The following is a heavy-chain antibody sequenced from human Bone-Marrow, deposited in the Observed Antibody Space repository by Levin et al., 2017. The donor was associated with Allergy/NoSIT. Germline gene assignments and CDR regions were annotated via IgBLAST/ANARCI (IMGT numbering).Heavy chain of an antibody. J-gene: IGHJ3*02. D-gene: IGHD2-2*01. Sequence: GASVKVSCKASGYTFTGYYMHWVRQAPGQGLEWMGWINPDSGGTNYAQKSEGRVTMTRDTSISTAYMELNRLRSDDTAVYYCARDRVPGSGFSDAFDIWGQGTMVAVSS. CDR2: INPDSGGT. CDR3: ARDRVPGSGFSDAFDI. CDR1: GYTFTGYY. V-gene: IGHV1-2*02.